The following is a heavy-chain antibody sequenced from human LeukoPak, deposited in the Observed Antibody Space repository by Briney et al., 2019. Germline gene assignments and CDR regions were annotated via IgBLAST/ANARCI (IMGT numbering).Heavy chain of an antibody. CDR2: SNSEVSST. V-gene: IGHV3-74*01. J-gene: IGHJ3*02. D-gene: IGHD1-1*01. CDR1: GFTLTTYW. Sequence: GGSLRLSCAPSGFTLTTYWTNWVRPAPEEGLVWVSRSNSEVSSTSYADSVKGRFTISRDYAKNTLYLQMNSLRAEDTALYYCARGTHASDMGGEGTMVTVPS. CDR3: ARGTHASDM.